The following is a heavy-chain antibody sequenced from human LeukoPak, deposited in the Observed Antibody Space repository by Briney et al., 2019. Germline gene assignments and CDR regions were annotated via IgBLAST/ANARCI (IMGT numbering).Heavy chain of an antibody. CDR2: MNPNSGNT. Sequence: GASVKVSCKASGYTFTSYDINWVRQATGQGLEWMGWMNPNSGNTDYAQKFQGRVTMTRNTSISTAYMELSSLRSEDTAVYCCARWPSNYYYYGMDVWGQGTTVTVSS. CDR1: GYTFTSYD. J-gene: IGHJ6*02. D-gene: IGHD4-11*01. CDR3: ARWPSNYYYYGMDV. V-gene: IGHV1-8*01.